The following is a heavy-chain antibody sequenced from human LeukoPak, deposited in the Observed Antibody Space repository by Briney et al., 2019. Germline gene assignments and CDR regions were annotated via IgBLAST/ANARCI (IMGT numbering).Heavy chain of an antibody. V-gene: IGHV5-51*01. Sequence: GESLKISCKVSGYSFTSYCIGWVRQMPGKGLEWMGIIYPGDSGPTYSPSFQGQVTIPVDKSINTTYLQWSSLQASDTAMYYCGMSGDRVPLQDDVFDVWGQGTMVTVST. CDR2: IYPGDSGP. CDR1: GYSFTSYC. J-gene: IGHJ3*01. D-gene: IGHD1-26*01. CDR3: GMSGDRVPLQDDVFDV.